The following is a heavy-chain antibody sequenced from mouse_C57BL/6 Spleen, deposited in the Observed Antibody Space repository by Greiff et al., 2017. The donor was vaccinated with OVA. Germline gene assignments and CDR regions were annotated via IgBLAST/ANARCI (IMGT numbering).Heavy chain of an antibody. D-gene: IGHD2-4*01. Sequence: VQLQESGPELVKPGASVKISCKASGYAFSSSWMNWVKQRPGKGLEWIGRIYPGDGDTNYNGKFKGKATLTADKSSSTAYMQLSSLTSEDSAVYYCARWRDYDGFDYWGQGTTLTVSS. J-gene: IGHJ2*01. CDR2: IYPGDGDT. CDR1: GYAFSSSW. V-gene: IGHV1-82*01. CDR3: ARWRDYDGFDY.